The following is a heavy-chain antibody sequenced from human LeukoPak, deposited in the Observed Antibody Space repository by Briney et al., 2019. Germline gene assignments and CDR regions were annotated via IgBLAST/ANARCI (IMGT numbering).Heavy chain of an antibody. J-gene: IGHJ4*02. V-gene: IGHV1-46*01. CDR1: GYAITSNY. CDR3: ARDQEGFDY. CDR2: IYPRDGST. Sequence: ASVKVSCKASGYAITSNYIHWVRQAPGQGLEWMGMIYPRDGSTSYAQKFQGRVTVTRDTSTSTVHMELSGLRSEDTAVYYCARDQEGFDYWGQGTLVTVSS.